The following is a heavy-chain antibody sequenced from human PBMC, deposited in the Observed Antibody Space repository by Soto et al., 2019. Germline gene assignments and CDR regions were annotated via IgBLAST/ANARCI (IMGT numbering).Heavy chain of an antibody. CDR3: ARDHSGYDYGAFDI. CDR2: INAGNGNT. Sequence: ASVKVSCKASGYTFTSYAMHWVRQAPGQRLEWMGWINAGNGNTKYSQKFQGRVTITRDTSASTAYMELSSLRSEDTAVYYCARDHSGYDYGAFDIWGQGTMVTVSS. J-gene: IGHJ3*02. V-gene: IGHV1-3*01. D-gene: IGHD5-12*01. CDR1: GYTFTSYA.